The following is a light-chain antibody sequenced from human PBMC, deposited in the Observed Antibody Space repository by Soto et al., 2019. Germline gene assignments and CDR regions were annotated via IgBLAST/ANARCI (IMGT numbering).Light chain of an antibody. J-gene: IGKJ1*01. CDR2: AAS. V-gene: IGKV1-39*01. CDR1: QRINTY. CDR3: QQCYTSPRT. Sequence: DIQMTQSPSTLSAGVGDRVTITCRASQRINTYLNWYQQKPGKAPTLLIYAASNLQSGVPPRFSGGGSGTDFTLTINTLQPDDFATYFCQQCYTSPRTFGQGTKVEIK.